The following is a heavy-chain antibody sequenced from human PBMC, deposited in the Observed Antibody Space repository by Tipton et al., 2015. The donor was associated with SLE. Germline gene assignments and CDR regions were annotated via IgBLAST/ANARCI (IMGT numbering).Heavy chain of an antibody. CDR1: GFTFSSYG. CDR3: AKDRCSSTSCHKDY. J-gene: IGHJ4*02. CDR2: IRYDGSNK. D-gene: IGHD2-2*01. V-gene: IGHV3-30*02. Sequence: SLRLSCAASGFTFSSYGMHWVRQAPGKGLEWVAFIRYDGSNKYYADSVKGRFTISRDNSKNTLYLQMNSLRAEDTAVYYCAKDRCSSTSCHKDYWGQGTLVTVSS.